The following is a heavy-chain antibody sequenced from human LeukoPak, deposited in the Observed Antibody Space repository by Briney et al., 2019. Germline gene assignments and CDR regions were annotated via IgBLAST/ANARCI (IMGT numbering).Heavy chain of an antibody. CDR1: GYTFTSYY. D-gene: IGHD2-21*02. CDR2: INPSGGST. Sequence: ASVKVSCKASGYTFTSYYMHWVRQAPGQGLEWMGIINPSGGSTSYAQKFQGRVTMTRDTSTSTVYMELRSLRSDDTAVYYCARDNVVVTAYNSFDYWGQGTLVTVSS. CDR3: ARDNVVVTAYNSFDY. V-gene: IGHV1-46*01. J-gene: IGHJ4*02.